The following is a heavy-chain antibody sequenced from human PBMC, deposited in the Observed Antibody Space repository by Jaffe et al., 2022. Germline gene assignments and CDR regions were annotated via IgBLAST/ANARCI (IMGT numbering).Heavy chain of an antibody. J-gene: IGHJ2*01. V-gene: IGHV4-38-2*01. CDR1: GYSISSGYY. CDR3: ARAGYDILTGFYWYFDL. Sequence: QVQLQESGPGLVKPSETLSLTCAVSGYSISSGYYWGWIRQPPGKGLEWIGSIYHSGSTYYNPSLKSRVTISVDTSKNQFSLKLSSVTAADTAVYYCARAGYDILTGFYWYFDLWGRGTLVTVSS. D-gene: IGHD3-9*01. CDR2: IYHSGST.